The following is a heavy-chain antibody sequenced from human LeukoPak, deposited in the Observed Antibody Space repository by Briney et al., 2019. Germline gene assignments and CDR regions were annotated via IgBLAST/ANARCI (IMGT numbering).Heavy chain of an antibody. CDR2: ISSSSSPI. D-gene: IGHD5-24*01. J-gene: IGHJ4*02. Sequence: GGSLRLSCAASGFTFSSYSMNWVRQAPGNGLEWVSYISSSSSPIYYADSVKGRFTISRDNAKNSLYLQMNSLRAEDTAVYYCARDGDGYNADYWGQGTLVTVSS. CDR3: ARDGDGYNADY. V-gene: IGHV3-48*01. CDR1: GFTFSSYS.